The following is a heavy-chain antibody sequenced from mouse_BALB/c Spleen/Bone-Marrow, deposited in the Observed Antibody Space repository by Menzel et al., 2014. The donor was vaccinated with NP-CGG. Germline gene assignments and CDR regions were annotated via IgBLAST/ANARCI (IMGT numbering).Heavy chain of an antibody. Sequence: VQLQQSGADLVQPGASVKLSCKASGYTFTSYDINWVRQRPEQGLEWIGWIFPGDGSIKYNEEFKGKATLTTDKSSSTAYMQLSSLTSEDSAVYFCARNYRYAWFAYWGQGTPVTVSA. D-gene: IGHD2-14*01. CDR2: IFPGDGSI. J-gene: IGHJ3*01. V-gene: IGHV1S56*01. CDR3: ARNYRYAWFAY. CDR1: GYTFTSYD.